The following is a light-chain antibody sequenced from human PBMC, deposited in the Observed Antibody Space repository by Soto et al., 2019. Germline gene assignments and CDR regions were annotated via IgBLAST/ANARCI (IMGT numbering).Light chain of an antibody. CDR3: CSYVGARTYV. Sequence: QSALTQPASVSGSPGESIAISCTGSVSYVASFGPVSWYQQHPGQVPKLIIYEGNRRPSGVSSRFSGSKSGNTASLTISGLQAEDEADYYCCSYVGARTYVFGAGTKVTVL. CDR1: VSYVASFGP. V-gene: IGLV2-23*01. J-gene: IGLJ1*01. CDR2: EGN.